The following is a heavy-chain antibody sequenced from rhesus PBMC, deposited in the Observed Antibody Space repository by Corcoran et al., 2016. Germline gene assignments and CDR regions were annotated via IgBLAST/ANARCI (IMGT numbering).Heavy chain of an antibody. CDR2: INGNSGTT. CDR3: ASNIVAATFDN. Sequence: QVQLQESGPGLVKPSETLSLTCAVSGASVSGDWWTWIRQAPGKGLEGLGEINGNSGTTNYNPSLNSRVTISKDVSNNQLSLTLNSVTAADTAVYYCASNIVAATFDNWGQGVLVTVSS. V-gene: IGHV4-80*01. D-gene: IGHD2-39*01. CDR1: GASVSGDW. J-gene: IGHJ4*01.